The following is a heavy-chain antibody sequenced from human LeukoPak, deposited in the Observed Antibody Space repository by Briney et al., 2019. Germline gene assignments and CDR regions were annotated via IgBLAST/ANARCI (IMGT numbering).Heavy chain of an antibody. CDR3: ARGNDHGDCWIDY. J-gene: IGHJ4*02. Sequence: ASVKVSCKASGYTFTSYAISWMRQAPGQGLEWMGWISVHKGNTNYTQKLQDRVTMTTDTSTSTAYMELRSLTSDDTAVYYCARGNDHGDCWIDYWGQGTLVTVSS. D-gene: IGHD2-21*02. CDR2: ISVHKGNT. CDR1: GYTFTSYA. V-gene: IGHV1-18*01.